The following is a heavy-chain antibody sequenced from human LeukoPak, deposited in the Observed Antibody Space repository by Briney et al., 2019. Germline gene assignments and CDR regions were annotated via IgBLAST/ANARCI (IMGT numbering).Heavy chain of an antibody. V-gene: IGHV4-59*01. CDR3: ARVGSWGGHADY. Sequence: PSETLSLTCTVSGGSISSYYWSWIRQPPGKGLEWIGYIYYSGSTNYNPSLKSRVTISVDTSKNQFSLKLSSVTAADTAVYFCARVGSWGGHADYWGQGTLVTVSS. J-gene: IGHJ4*02. CDR1: GGSISSYY. D-gene: IGHD3-16*01. CDR2: IYYSGST.